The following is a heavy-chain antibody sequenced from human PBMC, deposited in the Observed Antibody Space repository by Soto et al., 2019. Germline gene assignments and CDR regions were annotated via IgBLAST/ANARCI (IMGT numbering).Heavy chain of an antibody. CDR2: ISGSGGST. V-gene: IGHV3-23*01. CDR3: AKDGTLVVVAAIPYYFAY. D-gene: IGHD2-15*01. J-gene: IGHJ4*02. CDR1: GFTFSSYA. Sequence: HPGGSLRLSCAASGFTFSSYAMSWVRQAPGKGLEWVSAISGSGGSTYYADSVKGRFTISRDNSKNTLYLQMNSLRAEDTAVYYCAKDGTLVVVAAIPYYFAYWGQGTLVTVSS.